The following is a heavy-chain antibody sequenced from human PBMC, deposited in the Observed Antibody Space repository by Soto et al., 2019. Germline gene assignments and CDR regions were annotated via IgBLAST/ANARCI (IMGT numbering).Heavy chain of an antibody. V-gene: IGHV4-30-2*01. CDR2: IYHSGST. CDR1: GGSIRSGGYS. J-gene: IGHJ5*02. Sequence: QLQLQESGSGLVRPSQTLSLTCTVSGGSIRSGGYSWNWIRQPPGKGLEWIGYIYHSGSTLYNPSLTSPVTIAVHKSQTQYSLKLTSVTAADTAVYYCARDKLEGNWFDPWGQGTLVTVSS. CDR3: ARDKLEGNWFDP.